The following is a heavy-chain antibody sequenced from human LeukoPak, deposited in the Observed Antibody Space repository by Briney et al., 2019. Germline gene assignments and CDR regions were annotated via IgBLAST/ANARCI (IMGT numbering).Heavy chain of an antibody. J-gene: IGHJ4*02. D-gene: IGHD4-11*01. Sequence: PSETLSLTCGVSGYSISRGYYWGWIRQPPGKGLEWIGSIYHTGNTYYNPSLKSRVTISVDTSNNQFSLKLNSVTAADTAVYYCARRYSNSYFDFWGQGTLVTVSS. CDR2: IYHTGNT. CDR1: GYSISRGYY. CDR3: ARRYSNSYFDF. V-gene: IGHV4-38-2*01.